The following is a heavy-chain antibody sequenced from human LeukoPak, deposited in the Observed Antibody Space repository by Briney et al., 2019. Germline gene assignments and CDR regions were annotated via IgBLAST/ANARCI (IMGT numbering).Heavy chain of an antibody. CDR2: IYPGDSDT. CDR1: AYSFTSYC. CDR3: ARSWVAGYGTVLDY. Sequence: ESLKISCKASAYSFTSYCIGWVRQMPGKGLEWMGIIYPGDSDTRYSPSLQGQVTISVDKSSSTAYLQWSSLKASDTAMYYCARSWVAGYGTVLDYWGQGTLVTVSS. D-gene: IGHD6-19*01. J-gene: IGHJ4*02. V-gene: IGHV5-51*01.